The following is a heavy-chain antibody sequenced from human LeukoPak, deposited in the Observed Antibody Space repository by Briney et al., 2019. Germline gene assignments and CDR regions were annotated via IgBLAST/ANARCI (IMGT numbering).Heavy chain of an antibody. CDR3: AKGEMYRNTWYSDY. Sequence: PGGSLRLSCAASAFSLYNYAVNWVPQAPGKGLEGVSAITGSGTYTYYADSVKGQFTISRDYSKNTLYLQMNSLRAEDTGVYYCAKGEMYRNTWYSDYWGQGTLVTVSS. CDR1: AFSLYNYA. D-gene: IGHD6-13*01. CDR2: ITGSGTYT. V-gene: IGHV3-23*01. J-gene: IGHJ4*02.